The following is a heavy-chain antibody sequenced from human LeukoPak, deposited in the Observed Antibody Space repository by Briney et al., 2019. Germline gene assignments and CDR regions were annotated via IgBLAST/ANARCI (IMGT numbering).Heavy chain of an antibody. CDR3: ARDPEYYDSSNPGWFDP. CDR1: GGTFSSYA. D-gene: IGHD3-22*01. Sequence: SVNVSCKASGGTFSSYAISWVRQAPGQGLEWMGGIIPIFGTANYAQKFQGRVTITADESTSTAYMELSSLRSEDTAVYYCARDPEYYDSSNPGWFDPWGQGTLVTVSS. V-gene: IGHV1-69*01. J-gene: IGHJ5*02. CDR2: IIPIFGTA.